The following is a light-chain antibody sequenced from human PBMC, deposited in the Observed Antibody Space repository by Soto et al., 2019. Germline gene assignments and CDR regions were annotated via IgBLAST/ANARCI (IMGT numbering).Light chain of an antibody. Sequence: EIVLTQSPATLSLSPGERATLSCRASQSVSSYLAWYQQKPGQAPRLLIYDASNRATGIPARFSGSGSGTDFTLTISSLEPEDFAVYYCQQRSNWPPLTFGQGNKV. V-gene: IGKV3-11*01. CDR2: DAS. CDR3: QQRSNWPPLT. J-gene: IGKJ1*01. CDR1: QSVSSY.